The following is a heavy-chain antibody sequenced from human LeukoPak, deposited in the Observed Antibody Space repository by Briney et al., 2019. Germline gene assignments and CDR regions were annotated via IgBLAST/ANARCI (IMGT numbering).Heavy chain of an antibody. CDR2: IIPIFGTA. CDR1: GGTFSSYA. J-gene: IGHJ4*02. D-gene: IGHD1-26*01. Sequence: SVKVSCKASGGTFSSYAISWVRQAPGQGLEWMGGIIPIFGTANYAQKFQGRVTITADESTSTAYMELSSLRSEDTAVYYCAIPDPIVGASKVFDYWGQGTLVTVSS. CDR3: AIPDPIVGASKVFDY. V-gene: IGHV1-69*13.